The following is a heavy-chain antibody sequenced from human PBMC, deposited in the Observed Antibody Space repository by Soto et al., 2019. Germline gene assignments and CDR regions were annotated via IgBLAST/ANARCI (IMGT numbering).Heavy chain of an antibody. CDR2: INPSGSST. Sequence: ASVKVSCKASGYTFTIYYMHCVLQSPGQGLEWMGIINPSGSSTSYAQKFQGRVTMTRDTSTSTVYMELSSLRSEDTAVYYCARTQEWLHPTLDYWGQGTLVTVSS. V-gene: IGHV1-46*01. D-gene: IGHD5-12*01. J-gene: IGHJ4*02. CDR3: ARTQEWLHPTLDY. CDR1: GYTFTIYY.